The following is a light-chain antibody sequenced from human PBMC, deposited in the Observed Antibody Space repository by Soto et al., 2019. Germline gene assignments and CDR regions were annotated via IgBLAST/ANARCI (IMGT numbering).Light chain of an antibody. J-gene: IGKJ1*01. Sequence: DIQMTQSPSTLSASVGDRVIITCRASQSISTWLAWYQQTAGKAPKLLIYKASSLQTGAPSRFSGSGSGTEFTLTISSLEPDDFATYYCQQYNYRPWTFGQGTKVDIK. CDR2: KAS. V-gene: IGKV1-5*03. CDR3: QQYNYRPWT. CDR1: QSISTW.